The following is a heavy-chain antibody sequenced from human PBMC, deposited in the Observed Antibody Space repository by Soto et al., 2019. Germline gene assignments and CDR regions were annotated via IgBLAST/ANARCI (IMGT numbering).Heavy chain of an antibody. V-gene: IGHV1-69*12. D-gene: IGHD2-15*01. Sequence: QVQLVQSGAEVKKPGSSVKVSCKASGRTFSSYAISWVRQAPGQGLEWMGGIIPIFGTANYAQKFQGRVTITADESTSTAYMELGSLRSEDTAVYYCARESRYCSGGSCYFLPGIDYWGQGTLVTVSS. CDR1: GRTFSSYA. CDR3: ARESRYCSGGSCYFLPGIDY. J-gene: IGHJ4*02. CDR2: IIPIFGTA.